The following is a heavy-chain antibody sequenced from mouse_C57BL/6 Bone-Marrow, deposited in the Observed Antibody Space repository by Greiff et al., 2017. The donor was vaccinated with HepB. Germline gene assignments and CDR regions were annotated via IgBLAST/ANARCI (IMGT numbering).Heavy chain of an antibody. CDR2: VYPYNGGT. CDR3: ARSENYYGSSPWFAY. CDR1: GFTFTDYY. V-gene: IGHV1-36*01. J-gene: IGHJ3*01. Sequence: EVKLVESGPVLVKPGPSVKISCKASGFTFTDYYMHWVKQSHGKSLEWIGLVYPYNGGTSYNQKFKGKATSTVDTSSSTAYMELNSLTSEDSAVYYCARSENYYGSSPWFAYWGQGTLVTVSA. D-gene: IGHD1-1*01.